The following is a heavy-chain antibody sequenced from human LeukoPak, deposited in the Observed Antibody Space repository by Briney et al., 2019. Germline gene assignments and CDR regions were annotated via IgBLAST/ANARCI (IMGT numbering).Heavy chain of an antibody. CDR2: IHSGDSKI. J-gene: IGHJ3*02. V-gene: IGHV5-51*06. D-gene: IGHD5/OR15-5a*01. CDR1: GYSFTYYW. Sequence: GESLKISCRGSGYSFTYYWNAWVRQMPRKGLEWMGMIHSGDSKITYSPSFQGLVTISVDQSISTAFLQWHILKASDTAIYYCARTRRLYDHDAFDIWGQGTMVTVSS. CDR3: ARTRRLYDHDAFDI.